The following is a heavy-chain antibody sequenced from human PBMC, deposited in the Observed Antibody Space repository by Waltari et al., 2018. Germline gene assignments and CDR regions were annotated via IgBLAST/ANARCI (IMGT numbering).Heavy chain of an antibody. CDR3: ARVRTKPGRRYDY. J-gene: IGHJ4*02. D-gene: IGHD1-26*01. V-gene: IGHV1-8*01. Sequence: VQLVQSGAEVRKPGASVRVSCQASGYTLTSYDINWVRQAPEQGLEWVAWMNPRNGNKGCAPKFHGRLTMTSDPPTHTAYMDLSSLTSADTAMYYCARVRTKPGRRYDYWGQGTLVTVTS. CDR2: MNPRNGNK. CDR1: GYTLTSYD.